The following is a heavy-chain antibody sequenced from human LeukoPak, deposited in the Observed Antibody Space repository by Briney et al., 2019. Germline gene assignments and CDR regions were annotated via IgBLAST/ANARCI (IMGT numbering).Heavy chain of an antibody. V-gene: IGHV1-24*01. J-gene: IGHJ5*02. D-gene: IGHD2-2*01. CDR3: ATGYCSSTSCYDSAGWFDP. CDR2: FDPEDGET. CDR1: GYTLAELS. Sequence: GASVKVSCKVSGYTLAELSMHWVRQAPGKGLEWMGGFDPEDGETIYAQKFQGRVTMTEDTSTDTVYMELSSLRSEDTAVYYCATGYCSSTSCYDSAGWFDPWGQGTLVTVSS.